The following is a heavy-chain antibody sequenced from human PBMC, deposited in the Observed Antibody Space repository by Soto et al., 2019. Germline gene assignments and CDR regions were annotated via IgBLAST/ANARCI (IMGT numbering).Heavy chain of an antibody. D-gene: IGHD5-18*01. Sequence: GGSLRLSCAASGITFRNYRNYALNWVRQAPGKGLEWVSGISGSGISTYYADSVKGRFSISRDNSKNTLYLQMNSLRAEDTAVYYCARDPLWGTAMVLWYFDLWGRGTLVTVSS. V-gene: IGHV3-23*01. J-gene: IGHJ2*01. CDR1: GITFRNYRNYA. CDR2: ISGSGIST. CDR3: ARDPLWGTAMVLWYFDL.